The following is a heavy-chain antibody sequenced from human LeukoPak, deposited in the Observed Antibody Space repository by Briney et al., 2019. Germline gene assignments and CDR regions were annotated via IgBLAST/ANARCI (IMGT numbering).Heavy chain of an antibody. V-gene: IGHV4-59*01. CDR2: IHYSGST. CDR1: GGSISSYY. CDR3: ARGPYSYDSSGAFDI. J-gene: IGHJ3*02. Sequence: SETLSLTCTVSGGSISSYYWSWIRQPPGKGLEWIGYIHYSGSTNYNPSLKSRVTISVDTSKNQFSLKLSSVTAADTAVYYCARGPYSYDSSGAFDIWGQGTMVTVSS. D-gene: IGHD3-22*01.